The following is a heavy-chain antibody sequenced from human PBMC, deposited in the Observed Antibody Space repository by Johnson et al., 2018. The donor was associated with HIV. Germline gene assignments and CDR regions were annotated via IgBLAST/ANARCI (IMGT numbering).Heavy chain of an antibody. CDR3: ARVSTMIVVARNDAFDI. V-gene: IGHV3-7*05. CDR2: IKQDGSEK. Sequence: VQLVESGGGLVQPGGSLRLSCAASGFTFSSYWMSWVRQAPGKGLEWVANIKQDGSEKYYVDSVKGRLTISRDNAKNSLYLQMTSLRAEDTAVYYCARVSTMIVVARNDAFDIWGQGTMVTVSS. CDR1: GFTFSSYW. D-gene: IGHD3-22*01. J-gene: IGHJ3*02.